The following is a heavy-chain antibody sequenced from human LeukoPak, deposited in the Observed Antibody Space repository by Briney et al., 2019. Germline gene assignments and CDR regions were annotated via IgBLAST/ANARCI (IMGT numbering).Heavy chain of an antibody. CDR1: GFTFNNYA. CDR2: ISGSGGST. D-gene: IGHD3-3*01. J-gene: IGHJ4*02. Sequence: PGGSLRLSCAASGFTFNNYAMSWVRQAPGKGLEWVSAISGSGGSTYYADSLKGRFTISRENSKNTLYLQMNSLRAEDTAVYYCAPFPMEFDYWGQGTLVTVSS. CDR3: APFPMEFDY. V-gene: IGHV3-23*01.